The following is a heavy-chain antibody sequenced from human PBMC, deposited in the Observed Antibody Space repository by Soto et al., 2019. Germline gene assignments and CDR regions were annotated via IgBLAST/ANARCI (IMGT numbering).Heavy chain of an antibody. Sequence: SHTLSLTCAISGDSVSSNSAAWALIRQSPSRGLEWLGRTYYRSEWYTDYAASVKSRIIINPDTSMNQFSLHLNSVTPEDTAVYYCARDGSSSYYFDFWGQGTLVTVSS. CDR1: GDSVSSNSAA. V-gene: IGHV6-1*01. J-gene: IGHJ4*02. D-gene: IGHD6-6*01. CDR3: ARDGSSSYYFDF. CDR2: TYYRSEWYT.